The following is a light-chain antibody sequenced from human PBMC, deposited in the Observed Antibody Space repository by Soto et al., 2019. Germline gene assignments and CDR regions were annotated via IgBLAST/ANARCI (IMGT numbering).Light chain of an antibody. CDR1: NSDVGGYKY. CDR3: SSYTTSSVV. V-gene: IGLV2-14*01. J-gene: IGLJ2*01. CDR2: EVS. Sequence: QSALTQPAPVSGSPGQSITISCTGTNSDVGGYKYVSWYQQHPGKAPKLMIFEVSNRPSGVSNRFSGSKSGNTASLTISGLQAEDEADYYCSSYTTSSVVFGGGTKVTVL.